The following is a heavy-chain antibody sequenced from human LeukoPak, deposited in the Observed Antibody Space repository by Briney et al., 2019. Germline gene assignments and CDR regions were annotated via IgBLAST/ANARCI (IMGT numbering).Heavy chain of an antibody. CDR3: AKSRITIFALFDY. V-gene: IGHV3-30*02. Sequence: PGGSLRLSCAASGFTFSSYGMHWFRQAPGKVLEWVAFIRYDGSNKYYADSVKGRFTISRDNSKNTLYLQMNSLRAEDTAVYYCAKSRITIFALFDYWGQGTLVTVSS. J-gene: IGHJ4*02. CDR1: GFTFSSYG. D-gene: IGHD3-9*01. CDR2: IRYDGSNK.